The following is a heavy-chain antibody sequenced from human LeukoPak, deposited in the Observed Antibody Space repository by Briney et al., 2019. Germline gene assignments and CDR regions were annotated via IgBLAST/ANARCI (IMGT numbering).Heavy chain of an antibody. J-gene: IGHJ4*02. CDR2: IYTSGST. CDR1: NGSISVYY. CDR3: ARIGRSAYYGSGSYYSLDY. V-gene: IGHV4-4*07. D-gene: IGHD3-10*01. Sequence: PSETLSLTCSVSNGSISVYYWSWIRQPAGKGLEWIGRIYTSGSTNYNPSLKSRVTISVDTSKNQFSLKLSSVTAADTAVYYCARIGRSAYYGSGSYYSLDYWGQGTLVTVSS.